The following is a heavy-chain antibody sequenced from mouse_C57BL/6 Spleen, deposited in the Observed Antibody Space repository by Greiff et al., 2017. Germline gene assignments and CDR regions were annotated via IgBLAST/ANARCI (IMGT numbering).Heavy chain of an antibody. J-gene: IGHJ3*01. Sequence: VQLQQPGAELVRPGSSVKLSCKASGYTFTSYWMDWVKQRPGQGLEWIGNIYPSDSETHYNQKFKDKATLTVDKSSSTAYMQLSSLTSEDSAVYYCARGCYGKSFAYWGQGTLVTVSA. D-gene: IGHD2-1*01. V-gene: IGHV1-61*01. CDR2: IYPSDSET. CDR3: ARGCYGKSFAY. CDR1: GYTFTSYW.